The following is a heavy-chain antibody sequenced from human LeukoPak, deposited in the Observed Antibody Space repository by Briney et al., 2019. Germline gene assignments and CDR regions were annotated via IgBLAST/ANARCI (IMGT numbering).Heavy chain of an antibody. Sequence: ASVKVSCKASGYTFTDYYIHWVRQAPGQGLEWMGWINPNSGGTNYAQKFQGRVILTRDTSVSTAYMEMSWLQSDDTAVYYCARDFASSGYYSDCWGQGTLVTVSS. J-gene: IGHJ4*02. CDR1: GYTFTDYY. D-gene: IGHD3-22*01. V-gene: IGHV1-2*02. CDR2: INPNSGGT. CDR3: ARDFASSGYYSDC.